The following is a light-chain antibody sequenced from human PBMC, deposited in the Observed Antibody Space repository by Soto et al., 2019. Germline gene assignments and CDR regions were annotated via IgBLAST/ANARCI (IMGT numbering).Light chain of an antibody. CDR2: DAS. CDR3: QQRSNWLT. CDR1: QSVSSY. Sequence: EIVLTQSPATLSLSPCERATLSFRASQSVSSYLAWYQQKPGQAPRLLIYDASNRATGIPARFSGSGSGTDFTLTISSLEPEDFPVYYCQQRSNWLTFGQGTRLENK. J-gene: IGKJ5*01. V-gene: IGKV3-11*01.